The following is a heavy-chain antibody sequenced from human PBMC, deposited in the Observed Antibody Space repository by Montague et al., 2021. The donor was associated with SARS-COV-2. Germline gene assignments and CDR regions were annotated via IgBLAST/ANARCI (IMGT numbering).Heavy chain of an antibody. CDR3: ARFGSGTLEFDL. D-gene: IGHD1-26*01. J-gene: IGHJ4*02. Sequence: TLSPTCTVSGGSISSGSYYWSWIRQPAGKGLEWIGRIRTTGHTDYXSSLESRVFMSVDTSTNQFSLSLTSVTAADTAVYFCARFGSGTLEFDLWGQGTLVTVSS. V-gene: IGHV4-61*02. CDR1: GGSISSGSYY. CDR2: IRTTGHT.